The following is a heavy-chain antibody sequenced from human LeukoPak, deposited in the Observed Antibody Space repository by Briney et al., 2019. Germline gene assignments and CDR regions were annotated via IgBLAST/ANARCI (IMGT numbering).Heavy chain of an antibody. J-gene: IGHJ4*02. V-gene: IGHV1-2*02. CDR3: AMPDYGGKGETYYFDY. CDR2: INPNSGGT. D-gene: IGHD4-23*01. CDR1: GYTFTGYY. Sequence: ASVKVSCKASGYTFTGYYMHWVRQAPGQGLEWMGWINPNSGGTNYAQKSQGRVTMTRDTSISTAYMELSRLRSDDTAVYYCAMPDYGGKGETYYFDYWGQGTLVTVSS.